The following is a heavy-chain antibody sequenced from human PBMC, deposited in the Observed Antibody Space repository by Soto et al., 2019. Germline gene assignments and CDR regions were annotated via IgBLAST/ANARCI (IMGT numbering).Heavy chain of an antibody. Sequence: SETLSLTCTVSGASLNSGSDYWGWIRQPPGKALEWIGNIYYTGNTYYKSSLKSRVTISADTSKNQLSLKLSFVTAADTAVYYCARSTSGWYDYWGQGTLVTVSS. CDR2: IYYTGNT. V-gene: IGHV4-39*01. J-gene: IGHJ4*02. CDR3: ARSTSGWYDY. D-gene: IGHD6-19*01. CDR1: GASLNSGSDY.